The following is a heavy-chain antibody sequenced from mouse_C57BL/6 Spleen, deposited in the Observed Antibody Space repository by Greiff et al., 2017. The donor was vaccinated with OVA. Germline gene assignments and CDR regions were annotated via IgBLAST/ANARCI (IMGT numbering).Heavy chain of an antibody. CDR1: GFSFNTYA. D-gene: IGHD2-1*01. V-gene: IGHV10-1*01. Sequence: EVQGVESGGGLVQPKGSLKLSCAASGFSFNTYAMNWVRQAPGRGLEWVARIRSKSNNYATNYAESVKDRFTISRDNSESMLYLQMNNLKTEDTAMYYCVGGCNVFAYWGQGTLVTVSA. J-gene: IGHJ3*01. CDR3: VGGCNVFAY. CDR2: IRSKSNNYAT.